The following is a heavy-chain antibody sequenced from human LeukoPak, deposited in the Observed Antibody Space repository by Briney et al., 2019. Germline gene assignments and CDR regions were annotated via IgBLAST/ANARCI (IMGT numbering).Heavy chain of an antibody. J-gene: IGHJ4*02. CDR1: GGSFSGYY. Sequence: PSETLSLTCAVYGGSFSGYYWSWIRQPPGKGLEWIGEINHSGSTNYNPSLKSRVTISVDTSKNQFSLKLSSVTAADTAVYYCARDEIATISAYWGQGTLVTVSS. V-gene: IGHV4-34*01. D-gene: IGHD5-24*01. CDR3: ARDEIATISAY. CDR2: INHSGST.